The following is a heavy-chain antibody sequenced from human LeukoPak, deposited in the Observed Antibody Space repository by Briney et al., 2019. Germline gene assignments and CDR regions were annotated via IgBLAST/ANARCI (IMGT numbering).Heavy chain of an antibody. D-gene: IGHD3-10*01. Sequence: SETLSLTCAVYGGSFSGYYWSWIRQPPGKGLEWIGEINHSGSTNYNPSLKSRVTISVDTSKNQSSLKLSSVTAADTAVYYCARCYGSGSYNWFDPWGQGTLVTVSS. CDR1: GGSFSGYY. J-gene: IGHJ5*02. CDR2: INHSGST. V-gene: IGHV4-34*01. CDR3: ARCYGSGSYNWFDP.